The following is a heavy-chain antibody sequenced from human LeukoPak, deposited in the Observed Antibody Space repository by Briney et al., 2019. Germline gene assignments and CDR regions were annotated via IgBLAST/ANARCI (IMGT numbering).Heavy chain of an antibody. J-gene: IGHJ4*02. CDR1: GSTFSSYD. CDR2: ISHSGLTK. Sequence: GGSLRLSCAASGSTFSSYDMNWVRQAPGKGPEWVSYISHSGLTKYYADSVKGRFTISRDNAGNSLFLQISSLRAEDTAVYYCTRDRPWQAFDYWGQGTLVTVSS. D-gene: IGHD5-12*01. V-gene: IGHV3-48*03. CDR3: TRDRPWQAFDY.